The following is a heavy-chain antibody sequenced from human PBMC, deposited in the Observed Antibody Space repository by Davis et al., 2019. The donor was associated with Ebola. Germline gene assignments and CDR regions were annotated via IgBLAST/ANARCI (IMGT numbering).Heavy chain of an antibody. CDR3: AKDLSGPQWLGSMDV. Sequence: PGGSLRLSCAASGFTFSSYGMHWVRQAPGKGLEWVAVIWYDGSNKYYADSVKGRFTISRDNSKNTLYLQMNSLRAEDTAVYYCAKDLSGPQWLGSMDVWGQGTTVTVSS. D-gene: IGHD6-19*01. CDR2: IWYDGSNK. J-gene: IGHJ6*02. CDR1: GFTFSSYG. V-gene: IGHV3-30*02.